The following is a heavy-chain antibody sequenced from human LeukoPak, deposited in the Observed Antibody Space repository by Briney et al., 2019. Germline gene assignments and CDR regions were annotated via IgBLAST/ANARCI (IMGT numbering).Heavy chain of an antibody. Sequence: GGSLRLSCAASGFTFSTYAMNWVRQAPGKGLEWVSAISGSGGTAYYADSVKGRFTISRGNSKNTLYLQMNSLRAEDTAVYYCAKDGGQLVATSGTFDYWGQGTLVTVSS. V-gene: IGHV3-23*01. CDR1: GFTFSTYA. J-gene: IGHJ4*02. CDR3: AKDGGQLVATSGTFDY. CDR2: ISGSGGTA. D-gene: IGHD5-12*01.